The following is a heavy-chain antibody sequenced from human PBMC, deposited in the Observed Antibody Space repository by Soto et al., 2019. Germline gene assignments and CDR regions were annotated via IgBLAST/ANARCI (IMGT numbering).Heavy chain of an antibody. J-gene: IGHJ3*02. CDR2: IYHGGSI. V-gene: IGHV4-4*03. CDR3: TMEVRRASGLDASDI. CDR1: GVSISSPNW. D-gene: IGHD1-26*01. Sequence: QVQLQESGPGLVKPPGTLSLTCAGSGVSISSPNWWRWVRQSPGMGLEWIGDIYHGGSINYNPSLRSRVTISVDKSRNHTSLNLTSVTAADSAFCYCTMEVRRASGLDASDICGQGTMVSVSS.